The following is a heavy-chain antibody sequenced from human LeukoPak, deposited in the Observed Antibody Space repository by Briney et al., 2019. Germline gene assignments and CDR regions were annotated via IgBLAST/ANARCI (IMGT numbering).Heavy chain of an antibody. V-gene: IGHV3-30*04. D-gene: IGHD6-19*01. J-gene: IGHJ4*02. CDR2: ISYDGTNK. CDR1: GSTFSSYA. CDR3: ARGDSLAVALTEFDY. Sequence: PGRSLRLSCAASGSTFSSYAMHWARQAPGKGLEWVAAISYDGTNKYFADSVKGRITISRDNSKNTLYLQMNSLRVEDTAVYYCARGDSLAVALTEFDYWGQGTLVTVSS.